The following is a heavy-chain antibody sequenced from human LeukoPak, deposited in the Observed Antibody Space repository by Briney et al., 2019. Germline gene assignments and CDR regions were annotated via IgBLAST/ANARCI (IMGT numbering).Heavy chain of an antibody. Sequence: GGSLRLSCAASGFTFSSYGMHWVRQAPGKGLEWVAFIRYDGSNKYYADSVKGRFTISRDSSKNTLYLQMNSLRAEDTAVYYCAKGHSSYFDYWGQGTLVTVSS. J-gene: IGHJ4*02. CDR3: AKGHSSYFDY. V-gene: IGHV3-30*02. D-gene: IGHD6-13*01. CDR1: GFTFSSYG. CDR2: IRYDGSNK.